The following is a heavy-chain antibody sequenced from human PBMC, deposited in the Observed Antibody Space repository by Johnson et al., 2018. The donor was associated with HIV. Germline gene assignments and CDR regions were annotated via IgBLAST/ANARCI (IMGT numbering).Heavy chain of an antibody. CDR2: IWYDGSNK. CDR3: ARDNLATPFGAFDF. CDR1: GFTFSSYG. Sequence: QVQLVESGGGVVQPGRSLRLSCAASGFTFSSYGMHWVRQAPGKGLEWVAVIWYDGSNKYYSDFVVGRFTISRDSSKNTLYLHMNSLSAEDRAVYYCARDNLATPFGAFDFWGQGTMVIVSS. V-gene: IGHV3-33*01. D-gene: IGHD3-3*01. J-gene: IGHJ3*01.